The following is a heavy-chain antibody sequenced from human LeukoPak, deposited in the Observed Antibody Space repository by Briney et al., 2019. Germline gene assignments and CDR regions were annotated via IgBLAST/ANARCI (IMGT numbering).Heavy chain of an antibody. CDR3: TRWRVHAISDF. CDR1: GFTLRDYA. CDR2: IKESPFGTT. V-gene: IGHV3-49*03. J-gene: IGHJ4*02. Sequence: GGSLRLSRTASGFTLRDYAMTWIRQAPGKGLEWVGSIKESPFGTTEYATSLKDRFTVSRDDSKGIAFLQMNSLTAEDTAVYYCTRWRVHAISDFWGQGTLVTVSS. D-gene: IGHD1-1*01.